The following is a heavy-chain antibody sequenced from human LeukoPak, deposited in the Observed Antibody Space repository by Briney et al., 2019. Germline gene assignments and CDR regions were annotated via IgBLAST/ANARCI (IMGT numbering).Heavy chain of an antibody. D-gene: IGHD1-26*01. CDR3: ARATNFSYFYGMNV. CDR1: GYTFTSYY. V-gene: IGHV1-46*01. CDR2: INPSSGAT. J-gene: IGHJ6*02. Sequence: ASVKVSCKTSGYTFTSYYIHWVRQAPGQGLEWMGIINPSSGATNYAQKFQGRVTMTRDTSTSTVYMELSSQRSEDTAVYYCARATNFSYFYGMNVWGQGSTVTVSS.